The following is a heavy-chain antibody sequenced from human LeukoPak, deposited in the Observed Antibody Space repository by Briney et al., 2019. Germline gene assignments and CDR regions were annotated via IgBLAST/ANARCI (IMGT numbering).Heavy chain of an antibody. CDR3: ARDYKNYFDY. D-gene: IGHD3-10*01. V-gene: IGHV1-46*01. CDR2: INPSGGST. Sequence: ASVKVSCKASGYSFTRYYTYWVRQAPGRRLEWMGIINPSGGSTSYAQKFQGRVTMTRDTSTSTVYMELSSLRSEDTAVYYCARDYKNYFDYWGQGTLVTVSS. J-gene: IGHJ4*02. CDR1: GYSFTRYY.